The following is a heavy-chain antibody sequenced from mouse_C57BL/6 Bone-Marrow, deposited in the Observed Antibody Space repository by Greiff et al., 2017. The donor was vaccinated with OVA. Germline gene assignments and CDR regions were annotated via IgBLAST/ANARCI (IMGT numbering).Heavy chain of an antibody. CDR2: IDPEDGET. Sequence: VQLQQSGAELVKPGASVKLSCTASGFNINDYYMHWVKQRTEQGLECIGRIDPEDGETKYAPKFQGKGTIKADTTSITAYLQLSSLTAKDTAVYYRNSYDYDSSDIDYWGQGTTLTVSS. CDR1: GFNINDYY. V-gene: IGHV14-2*01. D-gene: IGHD1-1*01. CDR3: NSYDYDSSDIDY. J-gene: IGHJ2*01.